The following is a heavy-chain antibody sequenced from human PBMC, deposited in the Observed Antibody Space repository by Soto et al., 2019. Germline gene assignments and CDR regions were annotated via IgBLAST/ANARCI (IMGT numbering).Heavy chain of an antibody. V-gene: IGHV4-39*01. CDR1: DFSIGVSYPF. CDR3: ALYQRGYSGGSQFDP. Sequence: SETQSLTSRVSDFSIGVSYPFLGWIRKTPGKGLEWIGNIDLGGTKYYNPSLKSRLTMSLDTSKKLLSLELTSVTATDTAVYYCALYQRGYSGGSQFDPWGQGTLVTVSS. CDR2: IDLGGTK. D-gene: IGHD5-12*01. J-gene: IGHJ5*02.